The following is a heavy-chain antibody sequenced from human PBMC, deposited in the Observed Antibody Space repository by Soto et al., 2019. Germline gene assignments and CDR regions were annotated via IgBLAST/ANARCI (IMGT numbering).Heavy chain of an antibody. V-gene: IGHV3-30*18. CDR2: ISYDGSNK. CDR3: AKVIYSGSYLDYYYGMDV. J-gene: IGHJ6*02. Sequence: GGSLRLSCAASGFTFSSYGMHWVRQAPGKGLEWVAVISYDGSNKYYADSVKGRFTISRDNSKNTLYLQMNSLRAEDTAVYYCAKVIYSGSYLDYYYGMDVWGQGTTVTVSS. D-gene: IGHD1-26*01. CDR1: GFTFSSYG.